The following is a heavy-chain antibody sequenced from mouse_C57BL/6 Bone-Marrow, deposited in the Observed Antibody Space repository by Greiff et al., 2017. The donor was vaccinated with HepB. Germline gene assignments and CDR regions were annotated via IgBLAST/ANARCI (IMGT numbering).Heavy chain of an antibody. J-gene: IGHJ4*01. V-gene: IGHV1-47*01. CDR3: ARRGIYYDYDDGYAMDY. CDR1: GYTFTTYP. D-gene: IGHD2-4*01. Sequence: QVQLQQSGAELVKPGASVKMSCKASGYTFTTYPIEWMKQNHGKSLEWIGNFHPYNDDTKYNEKFKGTATLTVEKSSSTVYLELSRLTSDDSAVYYCARRGIYYDYDDGYAMDYWGQGTSVTVSS. CDR2: FHPYNDDT.